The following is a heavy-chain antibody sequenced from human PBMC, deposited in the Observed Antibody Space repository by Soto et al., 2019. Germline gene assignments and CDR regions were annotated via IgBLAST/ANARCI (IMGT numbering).Heavy chain of an antibody. J-gene: IGHJ6*02. CDR3: AGTIAAAGTFDYYYYGMDV. D-gene: IGHD6-13*01. CDR1: GGSISSYY. Sequence: PSETLSLTCTVSGGSISSYYWSWIRQPPGKGLEWIGYIYYSGSTNYNPSLKSRVTISVDTSKNQFSLKLSSVTAADTAVYYCAGTIAAAGTFDYYYYGMDVWGQGTTVTVSS. V-gene: IGHV4-59*08. CDR2: IYYSGST.